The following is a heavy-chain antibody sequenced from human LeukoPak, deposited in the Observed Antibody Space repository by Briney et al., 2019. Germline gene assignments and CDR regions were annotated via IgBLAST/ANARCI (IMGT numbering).Heavy chain of an antibody. D-gene: IGHD6-19*01. CDR3: ASLSSGAGAFDI. CDR1: GGSISSSNW. V-gene: IGHV4-4*02. J-gene: IGHJ3*02. Sequence: SETLSLTCAVSGGSISSSNWWSWVRQPSGKGLEWIGEIYHSGSTNYNPSLKSRVTISVDKSKNQFSLKLSSVTAADTAVYYCASLSSGAGAFDIWGQGTMVTVSS. CDR2: IYHSGST.